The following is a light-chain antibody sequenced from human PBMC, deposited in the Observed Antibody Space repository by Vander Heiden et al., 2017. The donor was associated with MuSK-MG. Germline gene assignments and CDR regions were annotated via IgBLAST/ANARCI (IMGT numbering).Light chain of an antibody. CDR1: QNVNSN. J-gene: IGKJ1*01. V-gene: IGKV3-15*01. CDR2: RAS. CDR3: QQHNNWPRT. Sequence: IVMTQSPATLSVSPGERATLSCRASQNVNSNLAWYQQKPGQAPRLLIYRASTRATGIPARFSGSGSGTEFTLTISSLQSEDFAVYYCQQHNNWPRTFGQGTKVEIK.